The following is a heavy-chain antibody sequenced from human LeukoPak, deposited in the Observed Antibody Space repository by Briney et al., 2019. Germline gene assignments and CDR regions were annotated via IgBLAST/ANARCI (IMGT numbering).Heavy chain of an antibody. J-gene: IGHJ4*02. CDR1: GFTFSSYA. V-gene: IGHV3-23*01. D-gene: IGHD3-10*01. CDR2: ISGSGGST. Sequence: PGGSLRLSCAASGFTFSSYAMSWVRQAPGKGLEWVSAISGSGGSTYYADSVKGRFTISRDNSKNTLYLQMNSLRAEDTAVYYSAKDEGFGALSYYFDYWGREPWSPSPQ. CDR3: AKDEGFGALSYYFDY.